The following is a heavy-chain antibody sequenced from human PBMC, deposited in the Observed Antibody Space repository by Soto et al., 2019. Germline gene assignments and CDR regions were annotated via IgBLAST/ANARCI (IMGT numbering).Heavy chain of an antibody. CDR1: GCTFTSYG. D-gene: IGHD1-7*01. V-gene: IGHV1-18*01. J-gene: IGHJ5*02. Sequence: ASVKVSCKASGCTFTSYGISWVRQAPGQGLEWMGWISAYNGNTNYAQKLQGRVTMTTDTSTSTAYMELRSLRSDDTAVYYCARDINWNYGRRWFDPWGQGTLVTVSS. CDR2: ISAYNGNT. CDR3: ARDINWNYGRRWFDP.